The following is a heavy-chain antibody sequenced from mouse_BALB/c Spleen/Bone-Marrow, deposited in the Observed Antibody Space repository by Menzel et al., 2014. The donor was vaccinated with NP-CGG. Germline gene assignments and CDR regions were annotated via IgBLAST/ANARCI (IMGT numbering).Heavy chain of an antibody. CDR2: IYPYNVGT. Sequence: EVQGVASGPELVKPGASVKISCKASGYTFSDYNMHWVKQSHGKSLEWIGYIYPYNVGTGYNQKFKSKAKLTVDNSSITAYMEPRSLTSTGSAVNYCARFRYDWFFDVWGSGTTVTVSS. J-gene: IGHJ1*01. D-gene: IGHD2-14*01. CDR1: GYTFSDYN. CDR3: ARFRYDWFFDV. V-gene: IGHV1S29*02.